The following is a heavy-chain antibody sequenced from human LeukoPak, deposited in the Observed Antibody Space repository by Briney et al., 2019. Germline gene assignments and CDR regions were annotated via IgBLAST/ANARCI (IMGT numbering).Heavy chain of an antibody. CDR1: GFTFSSYG. J-gene: IGHJ6*02. CDR3: AKDYRTSYYYGMDV. D-gene: IGHD1-14*01. CDR2: ISYDGSIT. Sequence: GGSLRLSCAASGFTFSSYGIHWVRQAPGKGLTWVALISYDGSITYYADSVKGRFTISRDNSKNTLYLQMNSLRAEDTAVYYCAKDYRTSYYYGMDVWGQGTTVTVSS. V-gene: IGHV3-30*18.